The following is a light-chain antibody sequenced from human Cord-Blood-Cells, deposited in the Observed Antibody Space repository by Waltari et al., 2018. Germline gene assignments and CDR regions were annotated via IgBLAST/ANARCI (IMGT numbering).Light chain of an antibody. CDR2: DVS. Sequence: QSALTEPRQLSGPPGQFFTIPSSGTSSHYSVYNYVSWYQQHPGKAPKLMIYDVSKRPSWVPDRFSGSKSGNTASLTISGLQAEDEADYYCCSYAGSWVFGGGTKLTVL. CDR1: SSHYSVYNY. V-gene: IGLV2-11*01. J-gene: IGLJ3*02. CDR3: CSYAGSWV.